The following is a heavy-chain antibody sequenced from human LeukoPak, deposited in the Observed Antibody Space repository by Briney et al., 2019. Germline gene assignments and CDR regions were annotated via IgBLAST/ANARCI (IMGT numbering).Heavy chain of an antibody. V-gene: IGHV3-21*01. J-gene: IGHJ4*02. CDR3: ARDPDYYGSGTYFNHYFDN. CDR2: ISRTSTYI. Sequence: PGGSLRLSCAASGFTLSYFGMNWVRQVPGKGLEWVSSISRTSTYIYYADSVKGRFTISRDNAKNSLHLQMASLRDEDTAVYYSARDPDYYGSGTYFNHYFDNWGQGTLVTVSS. CDR1: GFTLSYFG. D-gene: IGHD3-10*01.